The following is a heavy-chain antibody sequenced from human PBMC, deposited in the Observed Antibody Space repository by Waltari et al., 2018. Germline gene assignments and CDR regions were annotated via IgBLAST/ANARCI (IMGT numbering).Heavy chain of an antibody. V-gene: IGHV4-39*01. CDR1: GGSISSSSYY. CDR2: IYYSGST. Sequence: QLQLQESGPGLVKPSETLSLTCTVSGGSISSSSYYWGWIRQPPGKGLEWIGSIYYSGSTYSTPSLNSRVTISVDTSKTQFSLKLSSVTAADTAVYYCARHDLRGVINHYFDYWGQGTLVTVSS. J-gene: IGHJ4*02. D-gene: IGHD3-10*01. CDR3: ARHDLRGVINHYFDY.